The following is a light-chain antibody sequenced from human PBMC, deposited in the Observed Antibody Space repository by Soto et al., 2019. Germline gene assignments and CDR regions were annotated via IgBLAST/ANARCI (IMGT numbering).Light chain of an antibody. CDR1: QSISSW. Sequence: DIQMTQSPSTLSASVGDRVNITCRASQSISSWLAWYQQKQGKAPKLLIYDASSLESGVPSRFSGSGSGTEFTLTISSLQPDEFATYYCQQYNSYWTFGQGTKVEIK. CDR2: DAS. V-gene: IGKV1-5*01. CDR3: QQYNSYWT. J-gene: IGKJ1*01.